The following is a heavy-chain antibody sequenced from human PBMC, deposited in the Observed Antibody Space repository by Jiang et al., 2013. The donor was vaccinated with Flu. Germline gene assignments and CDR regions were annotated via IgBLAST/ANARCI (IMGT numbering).Heavy chain of an antibody. CDR3: ARGIYSEALYGGLSWYFDV. CDR1: SASINSYW. J-gene: IGHJ2*01. V-gene: IGHV4-4*07. Sequence: LLKPSETLSLICTFSSASINSYWWTWIRQPAGRGLEWLRHISTRGTTDFHPSLTRRVTMSVDTSKNQFSLKLTSVTAADTAVYYCARGIYSEALYGGLSWYFDVWGRGTLVIVSS. CDR2: ISTRGTT. D-gene: IGHD3-10*01.